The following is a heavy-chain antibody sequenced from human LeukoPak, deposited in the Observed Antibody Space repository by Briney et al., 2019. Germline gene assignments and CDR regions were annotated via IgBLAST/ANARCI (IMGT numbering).Heavy chain of an antibody. V-gene: IGHV3-23*01. J-gene: IGHJ4*02. D-gene: IGHD3-22*01. CDR1: GFTFSSYA. CDR3: AKDEDSYYYDSSGSPPFDY. CDR2: ISGSGGST. Sequence: GGSLRLSCAASGFTFSSYAMSWVRQAPGKGLEWVSAISGSGGSTYYADSVKGRFTTSRDNSKNTLYLQMNSLRAEDTAVYYCAKDEDSYYYDSSGSPPFDYWGQGTLVTVSS.